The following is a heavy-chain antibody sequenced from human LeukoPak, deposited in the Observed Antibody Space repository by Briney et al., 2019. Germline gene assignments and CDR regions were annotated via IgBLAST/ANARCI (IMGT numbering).Heavy chain of an antibody. Sequence: PGGSLRLSCAVSGFTVSTDYMSWVRQAPGKGLEWVSVTYSGGTTYYADSVKGRFTISRDNSKNTLYLQMNSLRPEDTAVYYCARASSVVVPAASAFDIWGQGTMVTVSS. CDR1: GFTVSTDY. CDR2: TYSGGTT. D-gene: IGHD2-2*01. CDR3: ARASSVVVPAASAFDI. J-gene: IGHJ3*02. V-gene: IGHV3-53*01.